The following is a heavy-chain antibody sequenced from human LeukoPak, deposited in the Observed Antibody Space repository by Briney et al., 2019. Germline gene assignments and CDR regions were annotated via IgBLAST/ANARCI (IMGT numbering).Heavy chain of an antibody. D-gene: IGHD4-17*01. CDR2: IYYSGST. V-gene: IGHV4-39*01. CDR1: GGSISSSSYY. Sequence: PSETLSLTCTVSGGSISSSSYYWGWIRQPPGKGLGWIGSIYYSGSTYYNPSLKSRVTISVDTSKNQFSLKLSSVTAADTAVYYCASLGVYGDYPDYFDYWGQGTLVTVSS. J-gene: IGHJ4*02. CDR3: ASLGVYGDYPDYFDY.